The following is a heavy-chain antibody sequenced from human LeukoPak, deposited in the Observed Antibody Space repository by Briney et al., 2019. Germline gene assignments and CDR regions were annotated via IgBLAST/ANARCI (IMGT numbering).Heavy chain of an antibody. CDR2: IYTSGNT. Sequence: SETLSLTCTVSGDSISSYYWSWIRQPAGRGLEWIGRIYTSGNTNFNPSLKSRVTMSVDTSENQFSLKLCSVTAADTAVYYCVRATTTARSSFDIWGQGTMVTVSS. D-gene: IGHD4-11*01. CDR3: VRATTTARSSFDI. J-gene: IGHJ3*02. CDR1: GDSISSYY. V-gene: IGHV4-4*07.